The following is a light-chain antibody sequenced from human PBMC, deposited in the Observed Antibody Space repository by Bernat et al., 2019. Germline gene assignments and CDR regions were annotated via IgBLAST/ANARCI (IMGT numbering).Light chain of an antibody. Sequence: QSALTQPPSASGSPGQSVTISCTGTSSDVGGYNYVSWYQQHPGKAPKLMIYEVSKRPSGAPDRFSGSKSGNTASLTVSGLQAEDDADYYCSSYAGSNNFVFGTGTKVTVL. CDR3: SSYAGSNNFV. V-gene: IGLV2-8*01. CDR2: EVS. CDR1: SSDVGGYNY. J-gene: IGLJ1*01.